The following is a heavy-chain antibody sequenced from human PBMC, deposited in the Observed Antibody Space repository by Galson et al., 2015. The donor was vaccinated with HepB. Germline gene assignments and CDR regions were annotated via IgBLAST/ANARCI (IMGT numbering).Heavy chain of an antibody. CDR1: GGSISSSSYY. Sequence: SETLSLTCTVSGGSISSSSYYWGWIRQPPGKGLEWIGSIYYSGSTYYNPSLKSRVTISVDTSKNQFSLKLSSVTAADTAVYYCRLEGDCSSTSCYQGYWGQGILVTVSS. D-gene: IGHD2-2*01. V-gene: IGHV4-39*01. J-gene: IGHJ4*02. CDR2: IYYSGST. CDR3: RLEGDCSSTSCYQGY.